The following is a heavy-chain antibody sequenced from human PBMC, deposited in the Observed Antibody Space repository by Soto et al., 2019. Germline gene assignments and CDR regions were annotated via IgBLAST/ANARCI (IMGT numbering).Heavy chain of an antibody. Sequence: QVQLVQSGAEVKKPGASVKVSCKASGYTFTSYGISWVRQAPGQGLEWMGWISAYNGNTNYAQKLQGRVTMTTDTATSRAYMALRSLRSDDTAVYYCARESVVRGPPHRYMDVWGKGTTVTVSS. CDR2: ISAYNGNT. V-gene: IGHV1-18*01. CDR3: ARESVVRGPPHRYMDV. J-gene: IGHJ6*03. D-gene: IGHD3-10*01. CDR1: GYTFTSYG.